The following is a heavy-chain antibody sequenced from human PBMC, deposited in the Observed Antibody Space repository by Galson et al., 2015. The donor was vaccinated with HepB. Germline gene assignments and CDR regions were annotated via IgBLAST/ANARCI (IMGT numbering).Heavy chain of an antibody. CDR2: IIPNLGIA. J-gene: IGHJ6*02. D-gene: IGHD5-12*01. Sequence: SVKVSCKASGGTFSSYAISWVRQAPGQGLEWMGRIIPNLGIANYAQKFQGRVTITADKSTSTAYMELSSLGSEDTAVYYCARDREEEDGGYIGMDVWGQGTTVTVSS. CDR1: GGTFSSYA. CDR3: ARDREEEDGGYIGMDV. V-gene: IGHV1-69*04.